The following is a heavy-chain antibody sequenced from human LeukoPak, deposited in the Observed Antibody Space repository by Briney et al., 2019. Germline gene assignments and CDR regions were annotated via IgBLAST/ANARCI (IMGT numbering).Heavy chain of an antibody. V-gene: IGHV4-61*05. J-gene: IGHJ5*02. CDR3: ARHLAYGDYLAFDP. D-gene: IGHD4-17*01. CDR1: GDSISSNFYY. Sequence: SETLSLTCTVSGDSISSNFYYWGWIRQPPGKGLEWIGYIHHTGDTNDNPSLKSRVTISVDTSNNQFFLKLTSVTAADTAVYYCARHLAYGDYLAFDPWGQGTLVTVSP. CDR2: IHHTGDT.